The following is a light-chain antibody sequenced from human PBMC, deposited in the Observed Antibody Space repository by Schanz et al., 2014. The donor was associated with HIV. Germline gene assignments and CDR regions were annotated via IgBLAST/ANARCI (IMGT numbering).Light chain of an antibody. CDR3: MQGKHWSPVT. Sequence: DVVMTQSPLSLPVTLGQPASISCRSSQSLVFSDGNTYLSWFQQRPGQSPRRLIYKVSNRDSGVPDRFSGSGSGTDFTLKISRVEAEDVGVYYCMQGKHWSPVTFGQGTRLEIK. CDR2: KVS. CDR1: QSLVFSDGNTY. V-gene: IGKV2-30*01. J-gene: IGKJ5*01.